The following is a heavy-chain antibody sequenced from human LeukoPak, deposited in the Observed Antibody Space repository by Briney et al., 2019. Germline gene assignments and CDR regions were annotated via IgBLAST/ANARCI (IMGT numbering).Heavy chain of an antibody. CDR2: ISGSGGST. V-gene: IGHV3-23*01. CDR1: GFTFSSYA. J-gene: IGHJ3*02. CDR3: AKGRTYLDAFDI. Sequence: GGSLRLSCAASGFTFSSYAMSWVRQAPGKGLEGGSDISGSGGSTYYADSVKGRFTISRDNSKNTLYLQMSSLRAEDTAVYYCAKGRTYLDAFDIWGQGTMVTVSS.